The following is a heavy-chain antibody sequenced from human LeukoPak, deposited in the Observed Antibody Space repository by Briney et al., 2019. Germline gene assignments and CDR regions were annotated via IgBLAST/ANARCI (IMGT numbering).Heavy chain of an antibody. V-gene: IGHV3-33*01. CDR1: GFSLSDFS. D-gene: IGHD3-10*01. Sequence: PGGSLRLSCAASGFSLSDFSMHWVRQAPGKGLQWVAVIWYDGTNEYYADSVKGRLTISRDNSKNTVHLQMNSLRADDTAVYYCARGTFVRGANPWYFDHWGQGTLVTVSS. J-gene: IGHJ4*02. CDR2: IWYDGTNE. CDR3: ARGTFVRGANPWYFDH.